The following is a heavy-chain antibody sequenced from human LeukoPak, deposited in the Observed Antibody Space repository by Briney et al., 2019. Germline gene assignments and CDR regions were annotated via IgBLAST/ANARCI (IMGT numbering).Heavy chain of an antibody. CDR1: GFTFSSYG. Sequence: PGGSLRLSCAASGFTFSSYGMHWVRQAPGKGLEWVEFIRYDGSNKYYACSVKGRFTISRDNYNNTLYLQMNSLRAEDTAVYYCAKDGYCSSTSCYRRYYYYNYMDVWGKGTTVTVSS. J-gene: IGHJ6*03. V-gene: IGHV3-30*02. D-gene: IGHD2-2*02. CDR2: IRYDGSNK. CDR3: AKDGYCSSTSCYRRYYYYNYMDV.